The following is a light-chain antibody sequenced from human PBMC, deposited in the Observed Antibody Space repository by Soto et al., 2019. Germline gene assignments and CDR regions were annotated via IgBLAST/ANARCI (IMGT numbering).Light chain of an antibody. Sequence: EIVMTQSPATLSVSPGERATLSCRASQSVSINLPWYEQKPGPAPRLLIYGASTRATGIPARFSGSGSGTEFTLTISSLQSEDFAVYYCQQYNNWPPLTFGGGTKVEIK. CDR2: GAS. J-gene: IGKJ4*01. CDR1: QSVSIN. CDR3: QQYNNWPPLT. V-gene: IGKV3-15*01.